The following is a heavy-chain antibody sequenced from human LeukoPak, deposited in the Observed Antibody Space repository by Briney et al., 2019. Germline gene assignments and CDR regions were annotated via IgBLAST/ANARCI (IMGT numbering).Heavy chain of an antibody. CDR2: INHSGST. D-gene: IGHD6-13*01. J-gene: IGHJ5*02. CDR1: GGSFSGCY. V-gene: IGHV4-34*01. Sequence: SETLSLTCAVYGGSFSGCYWSWIRQPPGKGLEWIGEINHSGSTNYNPSLKSRVTISVDTSKNQFSLKLSSVTAADTAVYYCARLRPPPYSSSWGAHNWFDPWGQGTLVTVSS. CDR3: ARLRPPPYSSSWGAHNWFDP.